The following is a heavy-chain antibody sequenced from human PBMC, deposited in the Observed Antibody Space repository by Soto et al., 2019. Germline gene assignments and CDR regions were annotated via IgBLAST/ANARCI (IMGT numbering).Heavy chain of an antibody. CDR1: GFTFSSYS. D-gene: IGHD3-10*01. CDR2: FRTSGDGGTT. V-gene: IGHV3-23*01. J-gene: IGHJ4*02. Sequence: GGSLRLSCAASGFTFSSYSMSWVRQAPGKGLEWVSGFRTSGDGGTTYYADSVKGRFTISRDNSKNMLFLQMNSLRAEDTAIYXCAKKVNSGPGSQYFDYWGPGTLVTVSS. CDR3: AKKVNSGPGSQYFDY.